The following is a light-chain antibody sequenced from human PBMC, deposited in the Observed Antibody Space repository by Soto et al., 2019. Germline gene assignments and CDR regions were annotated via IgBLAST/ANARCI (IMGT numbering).Light chain of an antibody. CDR3: QQYKSYSRT. V-gene: IGKV1-5*03. J-gene: IGKJ1*01. CDR1: QSISSW. CDR2: QAS. Sequence: DIQMTQSPSTLSASVGDRVTITCRASQSISSWLAWYQQKPGKAPKLLIYQASSLQSGVPSRFSGSGSETEFTLTISSLLPDDFATYFCQQYKSYSRTFGQGTKVDIK.